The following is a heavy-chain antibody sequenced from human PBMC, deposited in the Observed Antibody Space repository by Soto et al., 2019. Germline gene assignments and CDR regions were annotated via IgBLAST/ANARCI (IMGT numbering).Heavy chain of an antibody. CDR2: ISYRWSA. J-gene: IGHJ4*02. CDR1: GGSVSSGSYY. CDR3: TRAVTTEDYFDY. V-gene: IGHV4-61*01. D-gene: IGHD4-17*01. Sequence: QVQLQESGPGLVKPSETLSLTCTVSGGSVSSGSYYWSWIRQPPGKGLEWIGYISYRWSASHNPSLKCRVTISVDTSKNQFSLRLTSVTAADTAVYYCTRAVTTEDYFDYWGQGTLVTVSS.